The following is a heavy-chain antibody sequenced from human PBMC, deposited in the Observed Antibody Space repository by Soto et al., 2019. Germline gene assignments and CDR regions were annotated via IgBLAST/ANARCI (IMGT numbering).Heavy chain of an antibody. J-gene: IGHJ4*02. CDR1: GYTFTRYA. CDR2: INAGSGSS. CDR3: ARERAVSANFFDY. V-gene: IGHV1-3*01. Sequence: GASVKVSCKAAGYTFTRYAIHWVRQAPGQGLEWMGWINAGSGSSRYSQNFQGRVTITRDTSASTAYMELSSLIFEDTGVYSCARERAVSANFFDYWGQGTLVTVSS. D-gene: IGHD2-21*02.